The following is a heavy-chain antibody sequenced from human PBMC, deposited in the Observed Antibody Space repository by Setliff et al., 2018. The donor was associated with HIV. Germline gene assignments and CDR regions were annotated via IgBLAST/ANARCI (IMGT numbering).Heavy chain of an antibody. CDR3: AVSPDGDCATTKCANWFDP. Sequence: GSLRLSCSASGFTFSGSALHWVRQASGKGLEWAGRIKTKPNGYATAHAASVKGRFTISRDDSQNTAYLQMNSLRTEDTAVYFCAVSPDGDCATTKCANWFDPWGQGTQVTVSS. V-gene: IGHV3-73*01. J-gene: IGHJ5*02. D-gene: IGHD4-17*01. CDR1: GFTFSGSA. CDR2: IKTKPNGYAT.